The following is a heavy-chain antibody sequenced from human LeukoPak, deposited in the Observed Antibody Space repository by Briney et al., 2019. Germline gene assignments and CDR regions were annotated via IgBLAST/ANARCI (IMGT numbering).Heavy chain of an antibody. V-gene: IGHV3-23*01. J-gene: IGHJ6*02. CDR2: ISGSGGST. Sequence: GGSLRLSCAASGFTFSSYAMSWVRQAPGEGLEWVSAISGSGGSTYYADSVKGRFTISRDNSKNTLYLQMNSLRAEDTAVYYCAKGRYCSSTSCHIYYYYGMDVWGQGTTVTVSS. CDR3: AKGRYCSSTSCHIYYYYGMDV. D-gene: IGHD2-2*02. CDR1: GFTFSSYA.